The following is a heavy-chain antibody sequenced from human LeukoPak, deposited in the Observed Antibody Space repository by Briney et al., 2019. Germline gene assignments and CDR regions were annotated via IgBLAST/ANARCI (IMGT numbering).Heavy chain of an antibody. J-gene: IGHJ5*02. CDR3: AREGVTIFGVVLGNWFDP. CDR1: GGSISSYY. Sequence: SETLSLTCTVSGGSISSYYWSWIRQPAGKGLEWIGRIYTSGSTNYNPSPKSRVTMSVDTSKNQFSLKLSSVTAADTAVYYCAREGVTIFGVVLGNWFDPWGQGTLVTVSS. CDR2: IYTSGST. D-gene: IGHD3-3*01. V-gene: IGHV4-4*07.